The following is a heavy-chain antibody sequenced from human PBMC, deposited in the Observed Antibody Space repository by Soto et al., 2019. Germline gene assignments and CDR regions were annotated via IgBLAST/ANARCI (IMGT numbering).Heavy chain of an antibody. CDR3: AREGHRLPHSDY. CDR2: ISAYNGNT. J-gene: IGHJ4*02. V-gene: IGHV1-18*01. D-gene: IGHD2-15*01. Sequence: QVHLVQSGAEVKKPGASVKVSCKASGFTCTSYGFSWVRQAPGKGLEWMGWISAYNGNTKYAQNLQGRFTMTTDASTSTAYMELRSLRSDDTAVYYSAREGHRLPHSDYWGQGTLVTVSS. CDR1: GFTCTSYG.